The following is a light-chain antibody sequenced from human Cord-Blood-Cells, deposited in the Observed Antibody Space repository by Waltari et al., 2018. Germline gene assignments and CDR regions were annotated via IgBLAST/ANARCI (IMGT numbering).Light chain of an antibody. CDR1: SSDVGGYNY. V-gene: IGLV2-14*03. Sequence: QSALTQPASVSGSPGQSITISCTGTSSDVGGYNYVSWYQQHPGKAPKLMIYDVSNRPSGVSNRFSGSKSGNTASRTISGLQAEDEAEYYCSSYTSSSTYVVGTGTKVTVL. CDR3: SSYTSSSTYV. J-gene: IGLJ1*01. CDR2: DVS.